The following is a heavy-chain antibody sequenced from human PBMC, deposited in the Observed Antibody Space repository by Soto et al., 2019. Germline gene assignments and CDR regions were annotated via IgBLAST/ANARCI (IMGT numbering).Heavy chain of an antibody. CDR2: IWYDGSNK. D-gene: IGHD6-13*01. J-gene: IGHJ6*02. Sequence: GGSLRLSCAASGFTFSSYGIHWVRQAPGKGLEWVAVIWYDGSNKYYADSVKGRFTISRDNSKNTLYLQMNSLRAEDTAVYYCARLGLGYSSSWYRENYYYYGMDVWGQGTTVTVSS. CDR3: ARLGLGYSSSWYRENYYYYGMDV. V-gene: IGHV3-33*01. CDR1: GFTFSSYG.